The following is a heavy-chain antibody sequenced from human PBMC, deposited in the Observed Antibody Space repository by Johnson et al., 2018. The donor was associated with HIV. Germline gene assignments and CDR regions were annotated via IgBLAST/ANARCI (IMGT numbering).Heavy chain of an antibody. CDR2: ISGSGGST. V-gene: IGHV3-NL1*01. CDR1: GFTFSSYG. J-gene: IGHJ3*02. Sequence: QVQLVESGGGVVQPGRSLRLSCAASGFTFSSYGMHWVRQAPGKGLEWVSAISGSGGSTYYADSVKGRFTISRDNSKNTLYLQMNSLRAEDTAVYYCAREGEWLLSLMRAFDIWGLGTMISVSS. CDR3: AREGEWLLSLMRAFDI. D-gene: IGHD3-3*01.